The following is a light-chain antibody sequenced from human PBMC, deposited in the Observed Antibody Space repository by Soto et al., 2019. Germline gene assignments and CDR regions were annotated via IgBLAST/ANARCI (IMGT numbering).Light chain of an antibody. J-gene: IGKJ1*01. Sequence: ESVLTPPPGTLSLSPGERATLSCRASQSVCSSYLAWYQQKPGQAPRLLIYGASSRATGIPDRFSGSGSGTDFTLTISRLEPEDFAVYYCQQYGSSPRTFGQGTKVDIK. V-gene: IGKV3-20*01. CDR2: GAS. CDR1: QSVCSSY. CDR3: QQYGSSPRT.